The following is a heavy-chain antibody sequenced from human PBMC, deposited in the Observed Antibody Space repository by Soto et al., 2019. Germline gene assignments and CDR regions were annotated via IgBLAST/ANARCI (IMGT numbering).Heavy chain of an antibody. CDR1: GGTFSSYA. CDR3: AIGRTGDGPYYYAFDI. V-gene: IGHV1-69*13. Sequence: ASVKVSCKASGGTFSSYAISWVRQAPGQGLEWMGGIIPIFGTANYAQKFQGRVTITADESTSTAYMELSSLRSEDTAVYYCAIGRTGDGPYYYAFDIWGQGTMVTVSS. CDR2: IIPIFGTA. J-gene: IGHJ3*02. D-gene: IGHD7-27*01.